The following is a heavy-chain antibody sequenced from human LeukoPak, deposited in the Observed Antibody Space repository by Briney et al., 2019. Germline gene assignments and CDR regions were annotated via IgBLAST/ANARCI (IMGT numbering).Heavy chain of an antibody. D-gene: IGHD2-2*01. Sequence: GGSLRLSCAASEFTFSSYAMTWVRQAPGRGLEWVSVTSGSGNTTFYADSAKGRFTISRDNSKNTLYLQMNRLRGEDTAVYYCARDLLRGSCCTFYSMDVWGQGTTVTVSS. CDR2: TSGSGNTT. CDR1: EFTFSSYA. J-gene: IGHJ6*02. CDR3: ARDLLRGSCCTFYSMDV. V-gene: IGHV3-23*01.